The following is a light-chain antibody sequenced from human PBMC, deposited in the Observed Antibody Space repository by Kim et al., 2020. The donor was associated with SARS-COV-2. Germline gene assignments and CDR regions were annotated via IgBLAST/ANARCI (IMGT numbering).Light chain of an antibody. CDR1: HILLYGSDNKNY. V-gene: IGKV4-1*01. CDR2: WAS. J-gene: IGKJ5*01. Sequence: RATIKCRSSHILLYGSDNKNYLAWYQQKPGQPPNLLIYWASTRESGVPDRFRGSGSGTDFTLTISSLQAEDVAVYYCQQYYTTPTFGQGTRLEIK. CDR3: QQYYTTPT.